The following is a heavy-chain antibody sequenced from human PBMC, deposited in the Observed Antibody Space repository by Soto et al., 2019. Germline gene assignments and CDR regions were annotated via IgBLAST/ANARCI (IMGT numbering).Heavy chain of an antibody. CDR3: VKFPTVTTFDY. Sequence: GGSLRLSCSASGFTFSSYAMHWVRQAPGKGLEYASAISSNGGSTYYADSVKGRFTISRDNSKNTLYLQMSSLRAEDTAVYYCVKFPTVTTFDYWGQGTLVTVSS. V-gene: IGHV3-64D*06. D-gene: IGHD4-17*01. CDR2: ISSNGGST. CDR1: GFTFSSYA. J-gene: IGHJ4*02.